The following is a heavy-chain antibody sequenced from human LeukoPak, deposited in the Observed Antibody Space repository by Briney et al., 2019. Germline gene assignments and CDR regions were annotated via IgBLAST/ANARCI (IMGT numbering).Heavy chain of an antibody. CDR3: ARDGGVRYLDY. CDR2: INPSGGGT. Sequence: ASVKVSCKASGYTFTNYYLHWVRQAPGQGLEWMGIINPSGGGTSYAQKFQGRVTMTRDTSTSTVYMELSSLRSDDTAVYYYARDGGVRYLDYWGQGTLVTVSS. CDR1: GYTFTNYY. D-gene: IGHD3-16*01. J-gene: IGHJ4*02. V-gene: IGHV1-46*01.